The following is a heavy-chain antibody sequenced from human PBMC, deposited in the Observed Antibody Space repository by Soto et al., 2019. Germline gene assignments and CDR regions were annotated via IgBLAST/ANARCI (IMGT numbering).Heavy chain of an antibody. J-gene: IGHJ4*02. V-gene: IGHV3-30*18. CDR2: ISYDGSNK. D-gene: IGHD6-19*01. CDR1: GFTFSSYG. Sequence: QVQLVESGGGVVQPGRSLRLSCAASGFTFSSYGMHWVRQAPGKGLEGVAVISYDGSNKYYADSVKGRFTISRDNSKNTLYLQMNCLRAEDTAVYYCAKDPREPVIAVAGSTPFDYWGQGTLVTVSS. CDR3: AKDPREPVIAVAGSTPFDY.